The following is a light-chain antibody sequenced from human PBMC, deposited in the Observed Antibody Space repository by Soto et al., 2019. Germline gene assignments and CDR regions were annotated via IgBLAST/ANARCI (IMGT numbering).Light chain of an antibody. CDR3: ISYTVSRSYV. CDR1: SSDVGGYNY. J-gene: IGLJ1*01. CDR2: SVS. V-gene: IGLV2-14*01. Sequence: QSALTQPPSASGSPGQSVTISCTGTSSDVGGYNYVSWYQQHPGKTPKLMIYSVSNRPSGVSNRFSGSKSGNTASLTISGLQAEDEADYYCISYTVSRSYVFGTGTKLTVL.